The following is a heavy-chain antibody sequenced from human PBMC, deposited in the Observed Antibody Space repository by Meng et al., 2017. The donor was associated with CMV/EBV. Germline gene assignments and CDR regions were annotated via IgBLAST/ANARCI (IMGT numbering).Heavy chain of an antibody. Sequence: GGSLKISCAASGFTFSSYAMHWVRQAPGKGLEWVAVISYDGSNKYYADSVKGRFTISRDNSKNTLYLQMNSLRAEDTAVYYCARGSWYYFDYWGQGTLVTVSS. CDR1: GFTFSSYA. D-gene: IGHD6-13*01. CDR3: ARGSWYYFDY. V-gene: IGHV3-30*04. CDR2: ISYDGSNK. J-gene: IGHJ4*02.